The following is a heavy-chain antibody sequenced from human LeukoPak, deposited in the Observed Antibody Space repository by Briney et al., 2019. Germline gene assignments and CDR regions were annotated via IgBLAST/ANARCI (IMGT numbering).Heavy chain of an antibody. CDR1: GYTFTSYD. Sequence: ASVKVSCKASGYTFTSYDINWVRQATGQGLEWMGWMNPNSGNTGYAQKFQGRVTMTRNTSISTAYMELSGLRSEDTAVYYCARSRGAYYDILTGYTYYYYYMDVWGKGTTVTISS. D-gene: IGHD3-9*01. CDR3: ARSRGAYYDILTGYTYYYYYMDV. CDR2: MNPNSGNT. J-gene: IGHJ6*03. V-gene: IGHV1-8*01.